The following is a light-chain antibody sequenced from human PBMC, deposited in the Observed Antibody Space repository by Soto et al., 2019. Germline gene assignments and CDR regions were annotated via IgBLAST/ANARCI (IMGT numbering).Light chain of an antibody. CDR1: SSDVGGYNF. V-gene: IGLV2-14*01. J-gene: IGLJ1*01. CDR2: DVT. CDR3: SSYTSISTYV. Sequence: QSVLTQPASVSGSPGQSITISCNGTSSDVGGYNFVSWYQQHPDKAPKLMIYDVTNRPSGVSNRFSGSKSGNTASLTISGLQAEDEADYYCSSYTSISTYVFGTGTKVTVL.